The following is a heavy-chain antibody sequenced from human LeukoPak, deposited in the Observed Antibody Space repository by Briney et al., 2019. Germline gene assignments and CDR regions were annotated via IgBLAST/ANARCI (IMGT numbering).Heavy chain of an antibody. J-gene: IGHJ5*02. CDR3: ARALNSNYNGLDP. Sequence: SETLSLTCAVSGGPVSSHYWSWIRQPPGEGLEWIWYISYSGRTNYNASFKSRVTISLDTSKNQLSLQLTSVIAADTAVYYCARALNSNYNGLDPWGQGILVTVCS. CDR1: GGPVSSHY. CDR2: ISYSGRT. V-gene: IGHV4-59*02. D-gene: IGHD4-11*01.